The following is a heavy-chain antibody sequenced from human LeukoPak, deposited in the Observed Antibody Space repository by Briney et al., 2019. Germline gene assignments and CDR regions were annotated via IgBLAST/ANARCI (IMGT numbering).Heavy chain of an antibody. Sequence: ASVKVSCQASGYTFTSYGISWVRQAPGQGLEWMGWISAYNGNTNYAQKLQGRVTMTTDTSTSTAYMELRSLRSDDTAVYYCASMSSGYDPNWFDPWGQGTLVTVSS. CDR2: ISAYNGNT. V-gene: IGHV1-18*01. D-gene: IGHD5-12*01. J-gene: IGHJ5*02. CDR3: ASMSSGYDPNWFDP. CDR1: GYTFTSYG.